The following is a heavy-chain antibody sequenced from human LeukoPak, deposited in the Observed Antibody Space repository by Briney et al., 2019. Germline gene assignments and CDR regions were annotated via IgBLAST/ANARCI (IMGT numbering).Heavy chain of an antibody. CDR2: ISSSSSYT. V-gene: IGHV3-11*06. Sequence: GSLRLSCAASGFTFSDYYMSWIRQAPGKGLEWVSYISSSSSYTNYADSVKGRFTISRDNSKNTVYLQVNSLRDEDTAVYYCARDLEAANTYYFDYWGQGTMVTVSS. CDR1: GFTFSDYY. J-gene: IGHJ4*02. CDR3: ARDLEAANTYYFDY. D-gene: IGHD6-13*01.